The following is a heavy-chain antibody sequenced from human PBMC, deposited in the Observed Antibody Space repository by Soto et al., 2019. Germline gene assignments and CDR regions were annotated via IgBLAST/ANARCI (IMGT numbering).Heavy chain of an antibody. V-gene: IGHV5-51*01. CDR1: GYSFASYW. J-gene: IGHJ3*02. CDR3: ARQETRTDAFDI. CDR2: IFPGDSET. Sequence: PVKSLKISCKASGYSFASYWIGWVRQMPGKGLEWMGIIFPGDSETRYNPSFQGQVTISADNSITTAYLRWSSLKASDTAIYYCARQETRTDAFDIWGQGTMVTVSS.